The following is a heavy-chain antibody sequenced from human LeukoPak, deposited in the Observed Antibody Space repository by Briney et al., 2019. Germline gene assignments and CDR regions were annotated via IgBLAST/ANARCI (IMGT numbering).Heavy chain of an antibody. Sequence: GGSLRLSCAASGFTFSNFWMTWVRQAPGKGLEWVAIIKQDGSQKYYVDSVKGRFTISRDNARNSLYLQMNSLSAEDTAVYYCARIRRTDTIFGVVTPSGMDVWGQGTTVTVSS. D-gene: IGHD3-3*01. V-gene: IGHV3-7*05. CDR2: IKQDGSQK. CDR1: GFTFSNFW. CDR3: ARIRRTDTIFGVVTPSGMDV. J-gene: IGHJ6*02.